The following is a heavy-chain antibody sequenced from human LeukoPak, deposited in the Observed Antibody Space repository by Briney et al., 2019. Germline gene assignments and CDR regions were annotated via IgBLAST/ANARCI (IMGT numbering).Heavy chain of an antibody. V-gene: IGHV4-34*01. CDR1: GGSFSGYY. J-gene: IGHJ6*02. CDR3: ARVRYYYGSGSYYQALTYYYYGMDV. CDR2: INHSGST. Sequence: SSETLPLTCAVYGGSFSGYYWSWIRQPPGKGLEWIGEINHSGSTNYNPSLKSRVTISVDASKNQFSLKLSSVTAADTAVYYCARVRYYYGSGSYYQALTYYYYGMDVWGQGTTVTVSS. D-gene: IGHD3-10*01.